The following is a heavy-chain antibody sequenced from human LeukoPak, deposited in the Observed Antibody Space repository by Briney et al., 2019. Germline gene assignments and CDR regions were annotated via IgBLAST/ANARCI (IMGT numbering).Heavy chain of an antibody. CDR2: ISAYNGNT. Sequence: ASVKVSCKASGYTFTSYGISWVRQAPGQGLEWMGWISAYNGNTNYAQKLQGRVTMTTDTSTSTAYKELRSLRSDDTAVYYCAKDFYGDDVKDAFDIWGQGTMVTVSS. J-gene: IGHJ3*02. V-gene: IGHV1-18*01. CDR1: GYTFTSYG. CDR3: AKDFYGDDVKDAFDI. D-gene: IGHD4-17*01.